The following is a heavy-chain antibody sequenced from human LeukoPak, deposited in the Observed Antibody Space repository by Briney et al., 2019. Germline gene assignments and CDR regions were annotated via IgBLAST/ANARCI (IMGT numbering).Heavy chain of an antibody. CDR2: INPDGSEK. CDR3: ARGHYYSIY. CDR1: GFRFSSYW. Sequence: GGSLRLSCAASGFRFSSYWMTWVRQAPGKGLEWVGNINPDGSEKDYVDSVKGRFTISRDNAKNSLDLQMNNLRAEDTAVYFCARGHYYSIYWGQGTLVTVSS. V-gene: IGHV3-7*02. J-gene: IGHJ4*02.